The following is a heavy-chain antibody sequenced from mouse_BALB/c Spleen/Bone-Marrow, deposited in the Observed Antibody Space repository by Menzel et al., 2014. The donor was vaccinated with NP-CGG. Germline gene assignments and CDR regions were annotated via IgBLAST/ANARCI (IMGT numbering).Heavy chain of an antibody. Sequence: DVKLVESGAELVKPGASVKLSCTASGFNIKDTYMHWVRQRPEQGLEWIGRIDSANGNTKYDPKFQGKATITADTSSNTAYLQLSSLTSEDTAVYYCARYYYGSSYFGYWGQGTTLTVSS. D-gene: IGHD1-1*01. CDR2: IDSANGNT. CDR1: GFNIKDTY. J-gene: IGHJ2*01. V-gene: IGHV14-3*02. CDR3: ARYYYGSSYFGY.